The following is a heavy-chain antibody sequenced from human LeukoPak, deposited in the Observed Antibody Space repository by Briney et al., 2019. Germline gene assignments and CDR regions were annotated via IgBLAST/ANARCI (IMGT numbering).Heavy chain of an antibody. CDR2: IYYSGST. D-gene: IGHD4-23*01. Sequence: PSETLSLTCTVSGGSISSSSYYWGWIRQPPGKGLEWIGSIYYSGSTYYNPSLKSRVTISVDTSKNQFSLKLSSVTSADTAVYYCARRGDYGGKIDYWGQGTLVTVSS. V-gene: IGHV4-39*01. J-gene: IGHJ4*02. CDR3: ARRGDYGGKIDY. CDR1: GGSISSSSYY.